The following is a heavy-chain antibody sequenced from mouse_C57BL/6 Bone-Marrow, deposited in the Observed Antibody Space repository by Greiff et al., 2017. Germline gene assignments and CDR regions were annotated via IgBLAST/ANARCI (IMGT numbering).Heavy chain of an antibody. V-gene: IGHV1-9*01. CDR3: ATSYGYYFAF. CDR1: GYTFTGYW. D-gene: IGHD2-3*01. J-gene: IGHJ3*01. Sequence: QVQLQQSGAELMKPGASVTLSCKATGYTFTGYWIEWVKQRHGHGLEWIGELYPGSGSPNYNEKFKGKATFTADTASITADMQLSRLTTEDAAIYDGATSYGYYFAFWGQGTLVTVSA. CDR2: LYPGSGSP.